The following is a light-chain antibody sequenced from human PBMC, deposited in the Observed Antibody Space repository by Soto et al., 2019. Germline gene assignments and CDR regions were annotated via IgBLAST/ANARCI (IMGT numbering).Light chain of an antibody. Sequence: EIVLTQSPGTLSLSPGERATLSCRASQSVSSSYLAWYQQKPGQAPRLLIYGASSRATGVPDRFSASASGTDFTLTISRLEPEDFAVYYCQQYGSSPPDTFGQGTKLEIK. CDR3: QQYGSSPPDT. CDR2: GAS. J-gene: IGKJ2*01. CDR1: QSVSSSY. V-gene: IGKV3-20*01.